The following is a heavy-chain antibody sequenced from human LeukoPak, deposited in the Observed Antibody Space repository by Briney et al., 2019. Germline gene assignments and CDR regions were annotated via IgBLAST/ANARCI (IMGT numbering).Heavy chain of an antibody. V-gene: IGHV1-46*01. D-gene: IGHD2-15*01. CDR2: INPSGGST. J-gene: IGHJ4*02. Sequence: ASLSVSCKASVYTFSDYYMHWVRQAPGQGLEWMGIINPSGGSTSYAQKFQGRVTMTRDTSTSTVYMELSSLRSEDTAVYYCASSGDIPFDYWGQGTLVTVSS. CDR3: ASSGDIPFDY. CDR1: VYTFSDYY.